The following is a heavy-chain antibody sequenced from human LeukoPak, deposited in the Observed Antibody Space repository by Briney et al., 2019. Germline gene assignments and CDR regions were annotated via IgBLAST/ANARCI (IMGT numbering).Heavy chain of an antibody. CDR1: GGSFSGYY. CDR2: INHSGST. J-gene: IGHJ6*02. V-gene: IGHV4-34*01. Sequence: PSETLSLTCAVYGGSFSGYYWSWIRQPPGKGLEWIGEINHSGSTNYNPSLKSRVTISVDTSKNQFSLKLSSVTAADTAVYYCARPKWNRSYYYYGMDVWGQGTTVTVSS. CDR3: ARPKWNRSYYYYGMDV. D-gene: IGHD1-20*01.